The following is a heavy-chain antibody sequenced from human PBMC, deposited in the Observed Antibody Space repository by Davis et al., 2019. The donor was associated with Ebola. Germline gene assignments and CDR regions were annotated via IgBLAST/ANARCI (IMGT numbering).Heavy chain of an antibody. CDR1: GGSISSYY. J-gene: IGHJ5*02. V-gene: IGHV4-59*01. CDR3: ARVEFRFQDNWFDP. CDR2: IYYSGST. D-gene: IGHD3-3*01. Sequence: PSETLSLTCTVSGGSISSYYWSWIRQPPGKGLEWIGYIYYSGSTNYNPSLKSRVTISVDTSKNQFSLKLSSVTAADTAVYYCARVEFRFQDNWFDPWGQGTLVTVSS.